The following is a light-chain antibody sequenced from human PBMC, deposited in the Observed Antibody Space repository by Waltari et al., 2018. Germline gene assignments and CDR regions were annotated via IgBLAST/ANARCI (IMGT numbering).Light chain of an antibody. CDR1: QSISRY. CDR3: QHHFRLPAT. Sequence: IMLTQSPGTLSLSPGERATLSCRARQSISRYLAWYQQKPGQALRLLIYGASPRATGIPDRFSGSGSGTDFSLTISGLEPEDSAVYYCQHHFRLPATFGQGTKVEIK. CDR2: GAS. J-gene: IGKJ1*01. V-gene: IGKV3-20*01.